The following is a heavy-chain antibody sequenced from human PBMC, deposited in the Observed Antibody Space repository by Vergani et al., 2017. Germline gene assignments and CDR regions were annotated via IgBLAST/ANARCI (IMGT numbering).Heavy chain of an antibody. CDR1: FDSIRNLY. Sequence: QVQLQESGPGLVKSSETLSLTCSVSFDSIRNLYCHWIRQPPGKGLEWIGSIHYSENTNYNPSLKTRVTISVDTSKNQFSLTLTSVTAADTAMYYCARMGGYDEGDAFRIGYFDSWGPGILVTVSS. V-gene: IGHV4-59*11. D-gene: IGHD3-22*01. CDR2: IHYSENT. J-gene: IGHJ4*02. CDR3: ARMGGYDEGDAFRIGYFDS.